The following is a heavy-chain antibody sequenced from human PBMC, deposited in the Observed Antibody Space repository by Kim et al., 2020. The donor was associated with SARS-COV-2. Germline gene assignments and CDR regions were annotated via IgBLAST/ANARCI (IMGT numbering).Heavy chain of an antibody. J-gene: IGHJ6*02. V-gene: IGHV3-30*18. CDR3: AKDPGSSWLSYYYYYGMDV. Sequence: GGSLRLSCAASGFTFSSYGMHWVRQAPGKGLEWVAVISYDGSNKYYADSVKGRFTISRDNSKNTLYLQMNSLRAEDTAVYYCAKDPGSSWLSYYYYYGMDVWGQGTTVTVSS. D-gene: IGHD6-13*01. CDR1: GFTFSSYG. CDR2: ISYDGSNK.